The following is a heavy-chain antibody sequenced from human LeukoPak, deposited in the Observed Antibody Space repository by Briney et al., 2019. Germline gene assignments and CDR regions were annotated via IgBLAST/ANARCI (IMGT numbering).Heavy chain of an antibody. CDR1: GFTFSSSA. J-gene: IGHJ4*02. CDR3: ARNENSGWGYFDY. Sequence: GGSLRLSCAASGFTFSSSAMSWVRQAPGKGLEWVSVISSSGGSTYYADSVKGRFTIFRDNSKNTLYLQMNSLRAEDTAVYYCARNENSGWGYFDYWGQGTLVTVSS. V-gene: IGHV3-23*01. CDR2: ISSSGGST. D-gene: IGHD5-12*01.